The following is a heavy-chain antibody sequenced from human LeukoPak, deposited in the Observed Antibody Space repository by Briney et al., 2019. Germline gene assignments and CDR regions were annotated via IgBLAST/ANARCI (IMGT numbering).Heavy chain of an antibody. D-gene: IGHD3-3*01. CDR1: GFTFGKYW. CDR3: ARDQYDTWSRRGNFDS. Sequence: GGSLRLSCVASGFTFGKYWMSWVRQAPGKGLEWVANIKLDGSEKNYVDSVKGRFTISRDNTKNSLYLQMNSLRVEDTAVFYCARDQYDTWSRRGNFDSWGQGTLAIVSS. J-gene: IGHJ4*02. CDR2: IKLDGSEK. V-gene: IGHV3-7*03.